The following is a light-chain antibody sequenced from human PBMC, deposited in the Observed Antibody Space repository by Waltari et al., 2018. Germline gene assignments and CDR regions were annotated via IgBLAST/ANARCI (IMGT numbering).Light chain of an antibody. CDR1: QDITNY. CDR2: AAS. J-gene: IGKJ4*01. CDR3: QQYNSYPLT. V-gene: IGKV1-16*02. Sequence: DIQMTQSPSSLSASGGDRVTITCRASQDITNYLAWFQQKPGKAPKALTYAASSLQSGVLSKFSGRGSETEFTHTISNLQPDDFATYYCQQYNSYPLTFGGGTKVEL.